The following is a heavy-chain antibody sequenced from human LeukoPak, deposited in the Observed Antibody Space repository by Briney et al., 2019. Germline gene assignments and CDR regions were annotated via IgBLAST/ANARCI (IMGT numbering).Heavy chain of an antibody. J-gene: IGHJ4*02. V-gene: IGHV3-21*01. CDR3: ARLGILVRGVRLFDY. D-gene: IGHD3-10*01. Sequence: GGSLRLSCAASGFTFSSYSMNWVRQAPGKGLEWVSSISSSSSYIYYADSVKGRFTISRDNAKNSLYLQMNSLRAEDTAVYYCARLGILVRGVRLFDYWGQGTLVTVSS. CDR1: GFTFSSYS. CDR2: ISSSSSYI.